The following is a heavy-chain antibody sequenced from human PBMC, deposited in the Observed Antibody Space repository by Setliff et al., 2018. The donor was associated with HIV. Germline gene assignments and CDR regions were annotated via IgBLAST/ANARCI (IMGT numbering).Heavy chain of an antibody. V-gene: IGHV4-39*01. D-gene: IGHD1-1*01. J-gene: IGHJ4*02. Sequence: ETLSLTCTVSGGSISSSNFYWGWIRQPPGKGLEWIGTVYYSGTTYYNPSLKSRVTISVDTSKSQFSLNLSSVTAADTAVYYCARQTTGATKVRYFDYWAQGTLVTVSS. CDR3: ARQTTGATKVRYFDY. CDR2: VYYSGTT. CDR1: GGSISSSNFY.